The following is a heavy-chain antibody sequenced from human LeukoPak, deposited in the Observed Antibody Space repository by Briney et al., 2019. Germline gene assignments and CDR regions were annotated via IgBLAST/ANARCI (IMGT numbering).Heavy chain of an antibody. D-gene: IGHD5-18*01. V-gene: IGHV1-2*02. J-gene: IGHJ4*02. CDR2: INPNSGGT. CDR3: ARTDSYGEGY. CDR1: GYTFTGYY. Sequence: ASVKVSCKASGYTFTGYYMHWVRQAPGQGLEWMGWINPNSGGTNYAQKFQGRVTMTRDTSISTAYMELSRLRSEDTAVYYCARTDSYGEGYWGQGTLVTVSS.